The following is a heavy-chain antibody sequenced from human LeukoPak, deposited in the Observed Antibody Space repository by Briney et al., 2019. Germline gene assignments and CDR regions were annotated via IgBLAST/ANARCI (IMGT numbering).Heavy chain of an antibody. D-gene: IGHD5-18*01. CDR1: GYTFTSYD. Sequence: ASVKASCKASGYTFTSYDINWVRQATGQGLEWMGWMNPNSGNTGYAQKFQGRVTMTRNTSISTAYMELSSLRSEDTAVYYCARALDTAMAHSHDYWGQGTLVTVSS. J-gene: IGHJ4*02. CDR2: MNPNSGNT. V-gene: IGHV1-8*01. CDR3: ARALDTAMAHSHDY.